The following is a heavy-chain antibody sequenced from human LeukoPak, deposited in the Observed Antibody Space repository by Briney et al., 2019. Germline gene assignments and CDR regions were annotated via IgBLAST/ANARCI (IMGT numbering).Heavy chain of an antibody. J-gene: IGHJ4*02. CDR1: GGSISSYY. CDR2: IFYSGST. V-gene: IGHV4-59*01. CDR3: ARSGYSYGYKAGGVDYYFDY. Sequence: PSETLSLTCTVSGGSISSYYWSWIRQPPGKGLEWIGYIFYSGSTNYNPSLKSRVTISVDTSKNQFSLKLSSVTAADTAVYYCARSGYSYGYKAGGVDYYFDYWGQGTLVTVSS. D-gene: IGHD5-18*01.